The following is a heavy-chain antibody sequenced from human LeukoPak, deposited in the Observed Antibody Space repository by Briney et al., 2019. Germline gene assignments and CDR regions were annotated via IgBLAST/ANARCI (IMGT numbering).Heavy chain of an antibody. CDR1: GFTFSSYG. J-gene: IGHJ4*02. CDR3: AKDKEYGGYVSLGGYFDY. CDR2: ISYDGSNK. D-gene: IGHD5-12*01. Sequence: PGGSLRLSCAASGFTFSSYGMHWVRQAPGKGLEWVAVISYDGSNKYYADSVKGRFTISRDNSKNTLYLQMNSLRAEDTAVYYCAKDKEYGGYVSLGGYFDYWGQGTLVTVSS. V-gene: IGHV3-30*18.